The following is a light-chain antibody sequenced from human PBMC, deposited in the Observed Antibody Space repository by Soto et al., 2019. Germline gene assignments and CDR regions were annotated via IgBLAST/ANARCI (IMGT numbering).Light chain of an antibody. Sequence: IQLTQSPSSLSASVGDRVSITCRASQDIKTYLAWYHQKQGKAPKLLISGTFTLQSGVTSRFNGSGSGTDFTLTISRLQHEDLATYYCQHLNNYHPTTLGPGTKVDLE. J-gene: IGKJ3*01. V-gene: IGKV1-9*01. CDR3: QHLNNYHPTT. CDR1: QDIKTY. CDR2: GTF.